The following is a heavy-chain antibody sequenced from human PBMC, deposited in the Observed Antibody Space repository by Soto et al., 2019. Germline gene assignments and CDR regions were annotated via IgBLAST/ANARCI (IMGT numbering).Heavy chain of an antibody. D-gene: IGHD3-9*01. CDR2: ISGSGGST. CDR3: AKNVWGITIFGGMDV. Sequence: EVQLLESGGGLVQPGGSLRLSCAASGFTFSSYAMSWVRQAPGKGLEWVSAISGSGGSTYYADSVKGRFTISRDNSKKTLYLQMKSLRDEDTAVYYCAKNVWGITIFGGMDVWGQGTTVTVSS. CDR1: GFTFSSYA. V-gene: IGHV3-23*01. J-gene: IGHJ6*02.